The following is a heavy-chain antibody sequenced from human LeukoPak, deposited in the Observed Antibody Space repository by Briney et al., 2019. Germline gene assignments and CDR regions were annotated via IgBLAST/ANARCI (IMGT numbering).Heavy chain of an antibody. CDR3: ARDPEQQLVQSWFDP. V-gene: IGHV4-59*12. J-gene: IGHJ5*02. Sequence: SETLSLTCSVSGGSIRSFYWSWIRQPPGKGLEWIGSIYYSGSTYYNPSLKSRVTISVDTSKNQFSLKLSSVTAADTAVYYCARDPEQQLVQSWFDPWGQGTLVTVSS. CDR2: IYYSGST. CDR1: GGSIRSFY. D-gene: IGHD6-13*01.